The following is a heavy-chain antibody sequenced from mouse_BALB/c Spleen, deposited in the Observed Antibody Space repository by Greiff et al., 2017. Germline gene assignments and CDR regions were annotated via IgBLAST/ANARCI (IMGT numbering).Heavy chain of an antibody. CDR3: ARYGYDGGYAMDY. CDR2: ISSGGGNT. J-gene: IGHJ4*01. V-gene: IGHV5-9*03. D-gene: IGHD2-2*01. Sequence: EVKVVESGGGLVKPGGSLKLSCAASGFTFSSYTMSWVRQTPEKRLEWVATISSGGGNTYYPDSVKGRFTISRDNAKNNLYLQMSSLRSEDTALDDCARYGYDGGYAMDYWGQGTSVTVSA. CDR1: GFTFSSYT.